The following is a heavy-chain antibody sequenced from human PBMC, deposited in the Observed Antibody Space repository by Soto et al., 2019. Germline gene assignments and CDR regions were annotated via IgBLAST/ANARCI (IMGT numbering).Heavy chain of an antibody. Sequence: GGSLRLSCAASGFIFSTYAMHWVRQTPGGGLEWVAVISFEGTKKYYAHSVKGRVTISRDNSKNTLYLQMNSLRAEDTAVYYCARDLGDSYYYGTDVWGQGTTVTVSS. J-gene: IGHJ6*02. D-gene: IGHD2-21*02. V-gene: IGHV3-30-3*01. CDR2: ISFEGTKK. CDR1: GFIFSTYA. CDR3: ARDLGDSYYYGTDV.